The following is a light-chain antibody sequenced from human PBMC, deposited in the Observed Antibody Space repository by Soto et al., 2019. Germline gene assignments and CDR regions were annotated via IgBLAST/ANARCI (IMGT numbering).Light chain of an antibody. CDR2: AAS. V-gene: IGKV1-27*01. CDR1: QGINNF. CDR3: HHYHSDLTWT. Sequence: DLQMTQSPSSLSASVGDRVTITCRASQGINNFLAWYQHKPGKVPNLLIYAASTLQSGVPSRFRGSGSEPDFTLTISSLQPEDVATYYCHHYHSDLTWTFGQGTRVDI. J-gene: IGKJ1*01.